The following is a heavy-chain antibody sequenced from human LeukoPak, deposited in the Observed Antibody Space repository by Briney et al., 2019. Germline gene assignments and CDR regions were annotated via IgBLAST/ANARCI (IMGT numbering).Heavy chain of an antibody. V-gene: IGHV3-48*01. J-gene: IGHJ4*02. CDR1: GFSFSSYS. Sequence: GGSLRLSCAASGFSFSSYSMNWVRQAPGKGLEWISYIRRGGSRIYYADSVEGRFTISRDNAKNSLYLQMDSLRVEDTAVYYCTRDPHALDFWGQGTPVTVSS. CDR2: IRRGGSRI. D-gene: IGHD2/OR15-2a*01. CDR3: TRDPHALDF.